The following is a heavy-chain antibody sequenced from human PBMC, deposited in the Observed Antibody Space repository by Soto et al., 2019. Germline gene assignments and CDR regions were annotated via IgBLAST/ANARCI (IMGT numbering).Heavy chain of an antibody. Sequence: LRLSCAASGFTFSSYGMHWVRQAPGKGLEWVAVISYDGSNKYYADSVKGRFTISRDNSKNTLYLQMNSLRAEDTAVYYCAKIRDYGGNSGAFDIWGQGTMVTVSS. J-gene: IGHJ3*02. CDR1: GFTFSSYG. CDR3: AKIRDYGGNSGAFDI. V-gene: IGHV3-30*18. CDR2: ISYDGSNK. D-gene: IGHD4-17*01.